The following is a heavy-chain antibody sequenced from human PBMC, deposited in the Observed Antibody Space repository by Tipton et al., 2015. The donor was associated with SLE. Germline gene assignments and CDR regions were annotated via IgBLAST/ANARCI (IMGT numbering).Heavy chain of an antibody. CDR3: ARVGYYYELHY. D-gene: IGHD3-22*01. CDR1: GHSVSRDYY. J-gene: IGHJ4*02. CDR2: IYYTGTT. Sequence: TLSLTCAVSGHSVSRDYYWGWIRQPPGKGLEWIGSIYYTGTTYYNPSLKSRVTISVDTSKNQFSLKLSSVTAADTAVYYCARVGYYYELHYWGQGTLVTVSS. V-gene: IGHV4-38-2*01.